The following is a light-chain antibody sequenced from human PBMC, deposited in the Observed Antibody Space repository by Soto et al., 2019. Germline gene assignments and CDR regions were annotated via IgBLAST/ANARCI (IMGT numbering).Light chain of an antibody. CDR3: LQYNSYPWT. CDR2: DAS. V-gene: IGKV1-5*01. CDR1: QNINRW. J-gene: IGKJ1*01. Sequence: DIQMTQSPYTLSASVGGRVTITCRASQNINRWLAWYQQKPGEAPKLLITDASSLNRGVPSRFSGSGSETEFTLSISSLQPDDFATYYCLQYNSYPWTFGPGTKVEI.